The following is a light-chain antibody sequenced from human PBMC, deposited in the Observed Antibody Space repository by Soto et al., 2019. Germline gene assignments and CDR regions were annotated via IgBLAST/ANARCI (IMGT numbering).Light chain of an antibody. CDR1: QSIRSTY. V-gene: IGKV3-20*01. CDR2: GVS. J-gene: IGKJ5*01. Sequence: IVLTQSPGTLSLSPGERATLSCRASQSIRSTYLAWYQQKPGQAPRILIYGVSSRATDIPDRFSGSGSGTDFTLTISRLEPEDFAVYYCQQYGSLPTFGQGTRLEI. CDR3: QQYGSLPT.